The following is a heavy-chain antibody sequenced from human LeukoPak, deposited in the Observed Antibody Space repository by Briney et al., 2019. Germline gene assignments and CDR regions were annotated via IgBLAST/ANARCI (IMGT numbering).Heavy chain of an antibody. J-gene: IGHJ4*02. CDR1: GYTFTSYG. CDR3: ARDLRGNSFDH. V-gene: IGHV1-2*02. D-gene: IGHD2/OR15-2a*01. Sequence: ASVKVSCKASGYTFTSYGISWVRQAPGQGLEWMGWIYPHNSDTQYAQKFKGRVTLTMDMSINTVYMEVSRLTSDDTAVYYCARDLRGNSFDHWGQGTLVTVSS. CDR2: IYPHNSDT.